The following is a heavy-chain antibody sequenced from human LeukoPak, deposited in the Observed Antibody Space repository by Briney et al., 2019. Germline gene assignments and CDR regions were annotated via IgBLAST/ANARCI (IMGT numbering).Heavy chain of an antibody. D-gene: IGHD6-13*01. V-gene: IGHV3-21*01. J-gene: IGHJ4*02. CDR3: ARGSGGSSWYSG. CDR2: ISSSSSYI. CDR1: GFTFSSYS. Sequence: GGSLRLSCAASGFTFSSYSMNWVRQAPGKGLGWVSSISSSSSYIYYADSVKGRFTISRDNAKNSLYLQMNSLRAEDTAVYYCARGSGGSSWYSGWGQGTLVTVSS.